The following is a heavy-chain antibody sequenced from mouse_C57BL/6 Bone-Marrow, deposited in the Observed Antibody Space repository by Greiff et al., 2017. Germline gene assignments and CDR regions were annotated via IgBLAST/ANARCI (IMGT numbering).Heavy chain of an antibody. CDR2: ICPGDGDT. Sequence: QVHVKQSGPELVKPGASVKFSCKASGYAFSSSWMNWVKQRPGKGLEWIGRICPGDGDTNYNGKCMGKATLTADKSSSTAYMQLSSLTSEDTAVYFCALIYYYGSSVYFDYWGQGTTLTVSS. J-gene: IGHJ2*01. CDR3: ALIYYYGSSVYFDY. D-gene: IGHD1-1*01. V-gene: IGHV1-82*01. CDR1: GYAFSSSW.